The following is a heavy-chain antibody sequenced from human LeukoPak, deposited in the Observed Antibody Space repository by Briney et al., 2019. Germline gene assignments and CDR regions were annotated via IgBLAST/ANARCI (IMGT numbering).Heavy chain of an antibody. D-gene: IGHD4-17*01. CDR2: INPNTGDR. CDR3: ARTTSLTASGYDY. J-gene: IGHJ4*02. CDR1: GYTFTNYH. Sequence: ASLKVSCKASGYTFTNYHINWVRQAPGQGLEWMGWINPNTGDRGYAQKFQGRVSITSDTSISTAYMELGSPRSEDTAVYFYARTTSLTASGYDYWGQGTLVTVSS. V-gene: IGHV1-8*03.